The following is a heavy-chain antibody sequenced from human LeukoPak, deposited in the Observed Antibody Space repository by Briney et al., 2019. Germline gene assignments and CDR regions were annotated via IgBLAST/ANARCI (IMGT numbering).Heavy chain of an antibody. J-gene: IGHJ4*02. CDR2: IDPSDSYT. CDR3: ARLYCSGGSCYQDDY. D-gene: IGHD2-15*01. CDR1: GYSFTSYW. Sequence: GESLKISCKGSGYSFTSYWISWVRQMPGKGLEWMGRIDPSDSYTNYSPSFQGHVTISADKSISTAYPQWSSLKASDTAMYYCARLYCSGGSCYQDDYWGQGTLVTVSS. V-gene: IGHV5-10-1*01.